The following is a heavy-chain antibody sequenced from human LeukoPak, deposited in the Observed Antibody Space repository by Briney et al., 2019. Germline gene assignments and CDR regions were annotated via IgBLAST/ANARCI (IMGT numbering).Heavy chain of an antibody. V-gene: IGHV1-8*01. CDR1: GYTFVSYN. D-gene: IGHD3-9*01. CDR2: VIPNSGKT. CDR3: ARDLGARRVSIAGGFDY. J-gene: IGHJ4*02. Sequence: ASVKVSCKASGYTFVSYNIHWVRQATGQGLEWMGWVIPNSGKTGYTQKFQGRVTITRNTSISTVYLELSSLTSEDTAVYYCARDLGARRVSIAGGFDYWGQGTLVTVSS.